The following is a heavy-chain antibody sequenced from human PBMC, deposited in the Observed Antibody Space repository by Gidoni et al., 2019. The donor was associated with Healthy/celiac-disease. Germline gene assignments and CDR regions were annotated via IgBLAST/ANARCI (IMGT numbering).Heavy chain of an antibody. D-gene: IGHD3-10*01. V-gene: IGHV3-23*01. CDR2: ISGSGGST. CDR3: AIQITMVRGVIITPTPGWFDP. J-gene: IGHJ5*02. Sequence: EVQLLESGGGLVQPGGSLRLSCAASGFTFSSYAMRWVRQAPGKGLEWVSAISGSGGSTYYADSVKGRFTISRDNSKNTLYLQMNSLRAEDTAVYYCAIQITMVRGVIITPTPGWFDPWGQGTLVTVSS. CDR1: GFTFSSYA.